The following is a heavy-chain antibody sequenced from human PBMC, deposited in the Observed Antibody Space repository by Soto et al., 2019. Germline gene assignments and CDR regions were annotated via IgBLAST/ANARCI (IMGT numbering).Heavy chain of an antibody. Sequence: KASETLSLTCSVSGGYISSDFWSWIRQPAGKGLEWIGRIYASGNANYNPSLKSRVTMSVDTSKNQLSLKLSSVTAADTAVYYCAREHHYYDTSGYYYVLDYWGQGTLVTVSS. CDR3: AREHHYYDTSGYYYVLDY. J-gene: IGHJ4*02. CDR1: GGYISSDF. V-gene: IGHV4-4*07. D-gene: IGHD3-22*01. CDR2: IYASGNA.